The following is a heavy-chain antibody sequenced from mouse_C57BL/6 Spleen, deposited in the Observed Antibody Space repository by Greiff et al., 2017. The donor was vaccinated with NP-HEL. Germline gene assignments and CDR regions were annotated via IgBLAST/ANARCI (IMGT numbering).Heavy chain of an antibody. J-gene: IGHJ3*01. V-gene: IGHV1-64*01. D-gene: IGHD2-2*01. CDR2: INPNSGST. CDR1: GYTFTSYW. CDR3: AIYGYDSWFAC. Sequence: QVQLQQPGAELVKPGASVKLSCKASGYTFTSYWMHWVKQRPGQGLEWIGMINPNSGSTNYNEKFKSKATLTVDKSSSTAYMQLSSLTSEDCAVYYCAIYGYDSWFACWGQGTLVTVSA.